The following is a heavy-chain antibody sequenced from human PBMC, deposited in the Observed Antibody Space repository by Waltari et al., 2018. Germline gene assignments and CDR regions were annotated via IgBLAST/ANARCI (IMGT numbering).Heavy chain of an antibody. CDR3: ARGPLGYSNYSPFDY. V-gene: IGHV1-3*01. CDR2: INAGNGNT. Sequence: QVQLVQSGAEVKKPGASVKDSCKASGYTFTSYAMHWVRQAPGQRLEWMGWINAGNGNTKYSQKFQGRVTITMDTSASTAYMELSSLRSEDTAVYYCARGPLGYSNYSPFDYWGQGTLVTVSS. J-gene: IGHJ4*02. CDR1: GYTFTSYA. D-gene: IGHD4-4*01.